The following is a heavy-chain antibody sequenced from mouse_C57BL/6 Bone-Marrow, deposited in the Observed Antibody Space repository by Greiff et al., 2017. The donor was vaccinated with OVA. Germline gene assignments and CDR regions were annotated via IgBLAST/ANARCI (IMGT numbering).Heavy chain of an antibody. CDR3: ARARITTVVATSYYAMDY. J-gene: IGHJ4*01. CDR2: ISDGGSYT. CDR1: GFTFSSYA. V-gene: IGHV5-4*03. D-gene: IGHD1-1*01. Sequence: EVKLMESGGGLVKPGGSLKLSCAASGFTFSSYAMSWVRQTPEKRLEWVATISDGGSYTYYPDNVKGRFTISRDNAKNNLYLQMSLLKSEDTAMYYCARARITTVVATSYYAMDYWGQGTSVTVSS.